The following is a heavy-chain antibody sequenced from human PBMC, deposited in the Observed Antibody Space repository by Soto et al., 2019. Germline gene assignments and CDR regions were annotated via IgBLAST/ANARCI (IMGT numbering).Heavy chain of an antibody. CDR1: GFTFSSCG. CDR2: ISYDGSDK. Sequence: GGSLRLSCAASGFTFSSCGMHWVRQAPGKGLEWVAAISYDGSDKYYGDSVKGRFTVSRDNSKNTLYLQMNSLRAEDTAVYFCANSPGYHSNWFPLWGQGTLVTVSS. J-gene: IGHJ4*02. V-gene: IGHV3-30*18. D-gene: IGHD6-13*01. CDR3: ANSPGYHSNWFPL.